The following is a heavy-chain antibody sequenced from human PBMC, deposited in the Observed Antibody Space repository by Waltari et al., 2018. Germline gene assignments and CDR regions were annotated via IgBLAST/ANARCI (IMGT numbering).Heavy chain of an antibody. J-gene: IGHJ4*02. D-gene: IGHD2-15*01. V-gene: IGHV5-51*01. CDR3: ARHVGGYCSGGNCYADF. CDR1: GYTFSNYW. CDR2: IYPGASET. Sequence: EVQLVQSGAEVKKPGESLKLSCKGSGYTFSNYWLGWVRQMHGKGLEWMGIIYPGASETRHSPSFQGQVTISADKSFNTAYLQWSSLKASDTAMYYCARHVGGYCSGGNCYADFWGQGTLVTVSS.